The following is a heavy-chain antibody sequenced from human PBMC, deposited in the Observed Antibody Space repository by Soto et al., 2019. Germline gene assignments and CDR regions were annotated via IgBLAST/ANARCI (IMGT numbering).Heavy chain of an antibody. CDR3: ARDDRSHYYYGMDV. Sequence: QVQLLESGGGGVQPGRSLRLSCAASGFTFSSYAMHWVRQAPGKGLAWVAVISYDGSNKYYADSVKGRFTISRDNSKNTLYLQMNSLRAEDTAVYYCARDDRSHYYYGMDVWGKGTTVTVSS. CDR1: GFTFSSYA. V-gene: IGHV3-30-3*01. CDR2: ISYDGSNK. J-gene: IGHJ6*04.